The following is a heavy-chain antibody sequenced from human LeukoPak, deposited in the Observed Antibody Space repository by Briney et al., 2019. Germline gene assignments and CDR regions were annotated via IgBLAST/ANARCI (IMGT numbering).Heavy chain of an antibody. Sequence: ASVKVSCKVSRYTLTELSMHWVRQAPGKGLEWMGGFDPEDGETIYAQKFQGRVTMTEDTSTDTAYMELSSLRSEDTAVYYCATVGHIAAAVGWFDPWGQGTLVTVSS. V-gene: IGHV1-24*01. D-gene: IGHD6-13*01. CDR2: FDPEDGET. CDR1: RYTLTELS. J-gene: IGHJ5*02. CDR3: ATVGHIAAAVGWFDP.